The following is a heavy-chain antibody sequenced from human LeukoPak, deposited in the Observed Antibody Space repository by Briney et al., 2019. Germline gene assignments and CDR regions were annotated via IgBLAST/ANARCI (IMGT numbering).Heavy chain of an antibody. V-gene: IGHV3-7*01. CDR3: ARDGGLKTNFDY. Sequence: QPGGSLRLSCAASGFTFRNYWMGWVRQAPGKGLEWVANTKPDGSAEYYADSVRGRFTTSRDNANNFLYLQMNSLRAEDTAVYYCARDGGLKTNFDYWGQGTLVTVSS. J-gene: IGHJ4*02. D-gene: IGHD2-15*01. CDR2: TKPDGSAE. CDR1: GFTFRNYW.